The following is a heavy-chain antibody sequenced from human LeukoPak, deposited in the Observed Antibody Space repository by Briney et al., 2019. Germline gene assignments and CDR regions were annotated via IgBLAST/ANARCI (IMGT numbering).Heavy chain of an antibody. J-gene: IGHJ4*02. Sequence: SETLSLTCTVSGGSISSYYWSWIRQPPGKGLEGIGYIYYSGSTDYNPSLKSRVTISIDTSKRQFSLKLTSVAAADTAVYYCARGPQVGYCSGGSCYSFDYWGQGTLVTVSS. V-gene: IGHV4-59*01. CDR2: IYYSGST. D-gene: IGHD2-15*01. CDR3: ARGPQVGYCSGGSCYSFDY. CDR1: GGSISSYY.